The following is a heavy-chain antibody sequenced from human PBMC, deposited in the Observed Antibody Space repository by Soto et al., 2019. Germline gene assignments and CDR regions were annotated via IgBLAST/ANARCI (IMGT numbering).Heavy chain of an antibody. CDR3: AKEAGGLAAAGYRGMDV. V-gene: IGHV1-18*01. CDR2: ISTYNGNT. D-gene: IGHD6-13*01. J-gene: IGHJ6*02. Sequence: ASVKVSCKASGYTFTSYGISWVRQAPGQGLEWMGWISTYNGNTNYAKKLQGRVTMTTDTSTSTAYMELRSLRSDDTAVYYRAKEAGGLAAAGYRGMDVWGQGTTVTVSS. CDR1: GYTFTSYG.